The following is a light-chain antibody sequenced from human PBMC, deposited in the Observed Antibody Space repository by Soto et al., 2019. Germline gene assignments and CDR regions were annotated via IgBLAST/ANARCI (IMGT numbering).Light chain of an antibody. CDR1: QSVSSSY. V-gene: IGKV3-20*01. J-gene: IGKJ1*01. CDR2: GAS. CDR3: QQYGSSPRT. Sequence: EIVLTQSPGTLSLSPGERTTLXWRASQSVSSSYLAWYQQKPGQAPRLLIYGASSRATGIPDRFSGSGSGTDFTLTISRLEPEDFAVYYCQQYGSSPRTFGQGTKVDNK.